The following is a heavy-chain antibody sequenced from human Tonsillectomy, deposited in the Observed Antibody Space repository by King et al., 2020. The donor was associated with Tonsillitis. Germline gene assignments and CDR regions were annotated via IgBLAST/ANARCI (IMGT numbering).Heavy chain of an antibody. J-gene: IGHJ4*02. CDR3: PTGVYDILTGYYVSLGKKPTLVDY. V-gene: IGHV3-15*01. D-gene: IGHD3-9*01. CDR2: IKSKTDGGTT. CDR1: GFTFSNAW. Sequence: VQLVESGGGLVKPGGSLRLSCAASGFTFSNAWMSWVRQAPGKGLEWVGRIKSKTDGGTTDYAAPVNGRFTISRDDSKNTLYLQMNSLKTEDTAVYYCPTGVYDILTGYYVSLGKKPTLVDYWGQGTLVTVSS.